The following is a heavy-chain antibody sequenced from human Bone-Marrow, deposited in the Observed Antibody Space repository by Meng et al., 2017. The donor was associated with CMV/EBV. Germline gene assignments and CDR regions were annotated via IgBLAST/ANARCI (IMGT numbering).Heavy chain of an antibody. Sequence: ASVKVSCKASGYTFTVYYMHWVRQAPGQGLEWMGRINPNSGGADFAQKFQGRVTMTRDTSISTAYMEVSRLRSDDTAVYFCARVRSEHSYAYDGTDYYYYYGMDVWGQGTTVTVSS. D-gene: IGHD5-18*01. V-gene: IGHV1-2*06. CDR3: ARVRSEHSYAYDGTDYYYYYGMDV. CDR2: INPNSGGA. CDR1: GYTFTVYY. J-gene: IGHJ6*02.